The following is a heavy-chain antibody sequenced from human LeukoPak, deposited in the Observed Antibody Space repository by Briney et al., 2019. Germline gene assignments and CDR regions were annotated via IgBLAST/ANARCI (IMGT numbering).Heavy chain of an antibody. V-gene: IGHV3-23*01. J-gene: IGHJ4*02. D-gene: IGHD1-26*01. CDR1: GFTFSSYA. CDR3: AKGFIPLLSCTFDY. Sequence: GRSLRLSCAASGFTFSSYAMSWVRQAPGKGLEWVSAISGSGGSTYYADSVKGRFTISRDNSKNTLYLQMNSLRAEDTAVYYCAKGFIPLLSCTFDYWGQGTLVTVSS. CDR2: ISGSGGST.